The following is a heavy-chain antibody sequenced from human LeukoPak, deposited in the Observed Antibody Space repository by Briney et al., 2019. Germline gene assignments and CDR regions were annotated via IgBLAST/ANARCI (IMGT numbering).Heavy chain of an antibody. CDR3: ARDLGHGGDSDY. CDR1: GYSISSGYY. Sequence: PSEILSLTCAVSGYSISSGYYWGWIRQPPGKGLEWIGSISHTGSASSNPSLKSRVTISLDTSKNQFSLKLTSVTATDTAVYYCARDLGHGGDSDYWGQGTLVTVSS. D-gene: IGHD4-23*01. J-gene: IGHJ4*02. CDR2: ISHTGSA. V-gene: IGHV4-38-2*02.